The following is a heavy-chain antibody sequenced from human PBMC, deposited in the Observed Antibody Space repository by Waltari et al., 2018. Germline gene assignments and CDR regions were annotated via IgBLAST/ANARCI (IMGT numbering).Heavy chain of an antibody. CDR2: ISWDGGST. CDR3: VRTGEYYYDNSGYYRY. D-gene: IGHD3-22*01. J-gene: IGHJ4*02. V-gene: IGHV3-43D*04. Sequence: EVQLVESGGVVVQPGGSLRLSCAASGFTFDDYAMHWVRQAPGKGLEWVSLISWDGGSTYYADSVKGRFTISRDNSKNSLYLQMNSLRAEDTAVYYCVRTGEYYYDNSGYYRYWGQGTLVTVSS. CDR1: GFTFDDYA.